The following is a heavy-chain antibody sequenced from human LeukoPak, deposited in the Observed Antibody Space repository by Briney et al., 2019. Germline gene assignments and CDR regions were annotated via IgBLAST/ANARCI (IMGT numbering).Heavy chain of an antibody. D-gene: IGHD3-10*01. Sequence: QSGGSLRLSCAASGFPFSSYGMHWVRQAPGKGLEWVAVLSYDGSNEYYADSVKGRFTISRDNSKNTLYLQMSSLRVEDTAVYYCAGSWFYRDYFEYWGQGTLVTVSS. CDR3: AGSWFYRDYFEY. V-gene: IGHV3-30*03. CDR2: LSYDGSNE. J-gene: IGHJ4*02. CDR1: GFPFSSYG.